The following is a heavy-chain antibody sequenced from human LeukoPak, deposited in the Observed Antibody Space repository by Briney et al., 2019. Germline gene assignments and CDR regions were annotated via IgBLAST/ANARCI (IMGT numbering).Heavy chain of an antibody. D-gene: IGHD1-26*01. CDR3: AREVGATTVVGDYYYYYMDV. J-gene: IGHJ6*03. CDR1: GYTFTSYG. V-gene: IGHV1-18*01. Sequence: ASVKVSCKASGYTFTSYGISWVRQAPGQGLEWMGWISAYNGNTNYAQKLQGRVTMTTDTSTSTAYMELRSLRSDDTAVYYCAREVGATTVVGDYYYYYMDVWGKGTTVTISS. CDR2: ISAYNGNT.